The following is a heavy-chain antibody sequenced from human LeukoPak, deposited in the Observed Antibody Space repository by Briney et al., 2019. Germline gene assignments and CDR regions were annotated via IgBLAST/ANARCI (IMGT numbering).Heavy chain of an antibody. D-gene: IGHD6-6*01. V-gene: IGHV3-66*04. Sequence: PGGSPRLSCAASGFTVSSNYMTWVCQAPGKGLEWVSVIYSGGSTYYADSVKGRFTISRDKSKNTLYLQMNSLRAEDTAVYYCASQGGTKLGLFDYWGQGTLVTVSS. J-gene: IGHJ4*02. CDR2: IYSGGST. CDR3: ASQGGTKLGLFDY. CDR1: GFTVSSNY.